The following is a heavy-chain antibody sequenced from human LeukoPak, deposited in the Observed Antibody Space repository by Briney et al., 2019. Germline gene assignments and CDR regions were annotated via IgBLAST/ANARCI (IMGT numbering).Heavy chain of an antibody. CDR2: IWYDGSNK. J-gene: IGHJ5*02. D-gene: IGHD2-15*01. CDR1: RVTFSSYG. Sequence: PGGSLRHSCAASRVTFSSYGMHLVRQAPGKGLEWGALIWYDGSNKYYADSVKGRFTSARDNSKNTLYLQMNSLRAEDTAVYYCAKCPSSGRSCFTSNWFDPWGQRTLVTVSS. V-gene: IGHV3-30*02. CDR3: AKCPSSGRSCFTSNWFDP.